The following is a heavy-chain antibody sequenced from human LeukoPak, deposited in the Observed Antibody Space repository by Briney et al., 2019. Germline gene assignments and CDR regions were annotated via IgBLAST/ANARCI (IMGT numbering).Heavy chain of an antibody. CDR1: GFTFSSYA. V-gene: IGHV3-23*01. J-gene: IGHJ4*02. CDR3: ARVEYSSSPHFDY. D-gene: IGHD6-6*01. CDR2: ISGSGGST. Sequence: PGGSLRLSCAASGFTFSSYAMSWVRQAPGKGLEWVSAISGSGGSTYYADSVKGRFTISRDNSKNTLFLQMNSLRAEDTAVYYCARVEYSSSPHFDYWGQGTLVTVSS.